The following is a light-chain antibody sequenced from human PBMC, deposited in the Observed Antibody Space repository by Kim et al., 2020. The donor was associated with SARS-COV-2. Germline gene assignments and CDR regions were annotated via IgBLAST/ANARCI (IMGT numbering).Light chain of an antibody. CDR2: GNS. Sequence: GQRVTISCTGSSSNIGAGYVIHWYQQLPGTAPKLLIYGNSNRPSGVPDRFAGSKSGTSASLAITGLQAEDEADYYCQSYDSSLSVVFGGGTQLTVL. CDR3: QSYDSSLSVV. V-gene: IGLV1-40*01. CDR1: SSNIGAGYV. J-gene: IGLJ2*01.